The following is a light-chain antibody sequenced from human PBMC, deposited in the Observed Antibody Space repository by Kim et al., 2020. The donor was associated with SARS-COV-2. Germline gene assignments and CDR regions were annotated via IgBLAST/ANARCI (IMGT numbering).Light chain of an antibody. CDR3: TAWDSSLSAWV. CDR2: RSD. V-gene: IGLV10-54*01. CDR1: SNNVGNQG. Sequence: QAGLTQSPSVSKGLRQTATLTCTGNSNNVGNQGAAWLQQHQGHPPKLLSYRSDNRPSGISERLSASRSGNTASLTITGLQPEDEADYYCTAWDSSLSAWVFGGGTQLTVL. J-gene: IGLJ3*02.